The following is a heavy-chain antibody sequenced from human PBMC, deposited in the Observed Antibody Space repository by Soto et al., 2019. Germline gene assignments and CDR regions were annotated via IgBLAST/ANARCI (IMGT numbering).Heavy chain of an antibody. V-gene: IGHV1-69*13. J-gene: IGHJ4*02. CDR1: GGTFSSYA. D-gene: IGHD1-26*01. CDR2: IIPIFGTA. CDR3: ARARPSGSYYPGSLDY. Sequence: GASVKVCCKASGGTFSSYAISWVRQAPGQGLEWMGGIIPIFGTANYAQKFQGRVTITADESTSTAYMELSSLRSEDTAVYYCARARPSGSYYPGSLDYWGQGPLVTVSS.